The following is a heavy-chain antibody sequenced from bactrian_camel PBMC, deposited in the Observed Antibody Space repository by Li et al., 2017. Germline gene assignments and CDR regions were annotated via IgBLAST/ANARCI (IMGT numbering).Heavy chain of an antibody. D-gene: IGHD2*01. J-gene: IGHJ4*01. CDR1: GHTGRMYC. Sequence: HVQLVESGGGLVQAGGSLRLSCGSSSGHTGRMYCMAWFRLAPGKEREGVVALASDGSTNYADSVKGRFTISKDNGKNTLYLEMNSLRPEDSAMYYCAADGGRCDMLVVITAFRALANWGQGTQVTVS. CDR3: AADGGRCDMLVVITAFRALAN. V-gene: IGHV3S53*01. CDR2: LASDGST.